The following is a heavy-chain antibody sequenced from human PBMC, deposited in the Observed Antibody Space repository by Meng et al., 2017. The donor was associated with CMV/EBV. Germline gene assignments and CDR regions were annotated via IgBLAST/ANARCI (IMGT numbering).Heavy chain of an antibody. J-gene: IGHJ4*02. D-gene: IGHD6-19*01. CDR2: IIPILGIA. CDR3: VLDSSGWYSM. V-gene: IGHV1-69*02. CDR1: GGTFSSYT. Sequence: SVKVSCKASGGTFSSYTISWVRQAPGQGLEWMGRIIPILGIANYAQKFQGRVTITTDESTSTAYMELSSLRSEDTAVYYCVLDSSGWYSMWGQGTLVTVSS.